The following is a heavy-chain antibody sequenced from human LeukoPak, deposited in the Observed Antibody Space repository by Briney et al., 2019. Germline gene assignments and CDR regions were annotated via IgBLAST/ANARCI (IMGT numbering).Heavy chain of an antibody. CDR3: ARGGIAVAGFDI. Sequence: SETLSLTCAVYGGSLSGYYWSWIRQPPGKGLEWTGEINHSGSTNYNPSLKSRVTISVDTSKNQFSLKLSSVTAADTAVYYCARGGIAVAGFDIWGQGTMVTVSS. J-gene: IGHJ3*02. V-gene: IGHV4-34*01. CDR2: INHSGST. CDR1: GGSLSGYY. D-gene: IGHD6-19*01.